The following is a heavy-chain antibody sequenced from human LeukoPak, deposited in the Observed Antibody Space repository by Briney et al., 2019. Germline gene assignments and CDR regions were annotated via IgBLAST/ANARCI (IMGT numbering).Heavy chain of an antibody. CDR1: GFFFSSVE. CDR2: ITNTGRTI. CDR3: ARGGAYGMMGY. Sequence: PGGSLTPSCVASGFFFSSVEMNWVRQAPGKGLEWLSYITNTGRTIYYADSVKGRFTISRDNAKNSLYLHMNSLRGDDTAIYYCARGGAYGMMGYWGQGTLVTVSS. J-gene: IGHJ4*02. V-gene: IGHV3-48*03. D-gene: IGHD4-17*01.